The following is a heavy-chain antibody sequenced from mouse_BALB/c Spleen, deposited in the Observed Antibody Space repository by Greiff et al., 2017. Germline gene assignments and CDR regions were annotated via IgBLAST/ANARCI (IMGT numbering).Heavy chain of an antibody. V-gene: IGHV1-15*01. Sequence: SGAELVRPGASVTLSCKASGYTFTDYEMHWVKQTPVHGLEWIGAIDPETGGTAYNQKFKGKATLTADKSSSTAYMELRSLTSEDSAVYYCTRGNGYDKAYWGQGTLVTVSA. D-gene: IGHD2-2*01. CDR1: GYTFTDYE. CDR2: IDPETGGT. CDR3: TRGNGYDKAY. J-gene: IGHJ3*01.